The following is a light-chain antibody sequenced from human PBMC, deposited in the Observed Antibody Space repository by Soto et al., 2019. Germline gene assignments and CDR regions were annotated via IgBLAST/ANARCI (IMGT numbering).Light chain of an antibody. CDR1: RRISNSY. Sequence: EIVLTQSPGTLSLSPGERATLSCRASRRISNSYVAWYQQKPGQAPRLLIYDASKRATGIPARFSGSGFGTDYTLAISSLEPEDFAVYYCQQRSSWLTFGGGTKVDIK. CDR3: QQRSSWLT. J-gene: IGKJ4*01. V-gene: IGKV3D-20*02. CDR2: DAS.